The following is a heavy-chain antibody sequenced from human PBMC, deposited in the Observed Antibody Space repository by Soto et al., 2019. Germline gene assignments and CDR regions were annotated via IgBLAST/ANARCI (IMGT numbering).Heavy chain of an antibody. CDR3: ARDADYGGSRGGMDV. Sequence: QVRLEESGPGLVKPSETLSLICSVSGGSVNNANYFWNWIRHHPENGLEWIGYIYYSGSTRYNPSYKTRATLSIETSKKQFTLRLNSVKVADTAVYFCARDADYGGSRGGMDVWGRGTTVTVSS. CDR1: GGSVNNANYF. J-gene: IGHJ6*02. V-gene: IGHV4-31*03. CDR2: IYYSGST. D-gene: IGHD4-17*01.